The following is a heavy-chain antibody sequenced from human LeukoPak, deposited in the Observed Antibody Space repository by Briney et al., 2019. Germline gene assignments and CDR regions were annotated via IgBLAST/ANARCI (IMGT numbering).Heavy chain of an antibody. Sequence: PGGSLRLFCAASGFTFSTYEMNWVRQAPGGGLEWVSYISSSGSPIHYAHSVKGRFTVSRDNAKNSLYLQMNSLRAEDTAVYYCASDTRYSYGSGSYTMFDYWGQGTLVAVSS. CDR2: ISSSGSPI. CDR1: GFTFSTYE. J-gene: IGHJ4*02. D-gene: IGHD3-10*01. CDR3: ASDTRYSYGSGSYTMFDY. V-gene: IGHV3-48*03.